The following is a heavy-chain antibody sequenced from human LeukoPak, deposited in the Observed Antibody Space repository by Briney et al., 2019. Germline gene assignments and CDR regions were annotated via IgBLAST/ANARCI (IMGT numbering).Heavy chain of an antibody. CDR1: GGSISSHY. J-gene: IGHJ6*03. V-gene: IGHV4-59*11. Sequence: PSETLSLTCTVSGGSISSHYWSWIRQPPGKGLEWIGYIYYSGSTNYNPSLKSRVTISVDTSKNQFSLKLSSVTAADTAVYYCAKGPYYDFWSGYYYYYMDVWGKGTTVTVSS. CDR2: IYYSGST. D-gene: IGHD3-3*01. CDR3: AKGPYYDFWSGYYYYYMDV.